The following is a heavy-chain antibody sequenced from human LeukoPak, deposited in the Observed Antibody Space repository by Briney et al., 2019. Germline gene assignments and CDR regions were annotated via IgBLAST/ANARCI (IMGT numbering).Heavy chain of an antibody. D-gene: IGHD6-13*01. CDR1: GFTFSRYA. CDR2: ISGSGGST. Sequence: GGSLRLSCAASGFTFSRYAMSWVRQAPGKGLEWVSAISGSGGSTYYADSVKGRFTISRDNSKNTLYLQMNSLRAEDTAVYYCAKDSNWYPWGDYYYYYGMDVWGQGTTVTVSS. CDR3: AKDSNWYPWGDYYYYYGMDV. J-gene: IGHJ6*02. V-gene: IGHV3-23*01.